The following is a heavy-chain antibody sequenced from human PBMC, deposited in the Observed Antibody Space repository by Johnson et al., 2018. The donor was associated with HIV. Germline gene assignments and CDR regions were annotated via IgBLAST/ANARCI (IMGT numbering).Heavy chain of an antibody. CDR2: ISDDGSNK. J-gene: IGHJ3*02. V-gene: IGHV3-30-3*01. CDR3: ARGEDGVDAFDI. D-gene: IGHD4-17*01. Sequence: QVQLVESGGGVVQPGRSLRLSCAASGFRFSTYALHWVRQTPGKGLEWVALISDDGSNKYYADSVKGRFTISRDNSKNTLYLQMNSLRAEDTAVYYCARGEDGVDAFDIWGQGTMVTVSS. CDR1: GFRFSTYA.